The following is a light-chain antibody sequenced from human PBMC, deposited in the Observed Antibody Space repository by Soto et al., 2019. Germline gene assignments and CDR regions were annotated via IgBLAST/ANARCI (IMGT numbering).Light chain of an antibody. CDR3: QQYGSSPLT. Sequence: EIVLTQSPGTLSLSPGERATLSCRASQSVSSSYLAWYQQKPGQAPRLLIYGASSRATGIPDRFSGSGSGKDFTLTISRQEPEDFAVYYCQQYGSSPLTFGGGTKVEIK. CDR1: QSVSSSY. V-gene: IGKV3-20*01. CDR2: GAS. J-gene: IGKJ4*01.